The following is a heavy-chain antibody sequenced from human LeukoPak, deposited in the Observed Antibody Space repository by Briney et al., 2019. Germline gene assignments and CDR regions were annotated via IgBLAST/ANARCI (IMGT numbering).Heavy chain of an antibody. CDR2: ISSSSSTI. CDR3: ARGDFAVTIFGVVIEDAFDI. CDR1: GFTFSSYS. J-gene: IGHJ3*02. V-gene: IGHV3-48*04. D-gene: IGHD3-3*01. Sequence: GGSLRLSCAASGFTFSSYSMNWVRQAPGKGLEWVSYISSSSSTIYYADSVKGRFTISRDNAKNTLYLQMNSLRAEDTAVYYCARGDFAVTIFGVVIEDAFDIWGQGTMVTVSS.